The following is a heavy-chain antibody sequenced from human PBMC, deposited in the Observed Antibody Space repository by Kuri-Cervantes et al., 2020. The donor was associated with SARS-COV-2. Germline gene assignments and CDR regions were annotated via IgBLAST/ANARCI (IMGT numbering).Heavy chain of an antibody. Sequence: GGSLRLSWAAPGFTFSSYGMHWVRQAPGKGLEWVAVISYDGSNKYYADSVKGRFTISRDNSKNTLYLQMNSLRAEDTAVYYCAKADYDFWSGRGYYYMDVWGKGTTVTVSS. D-gene: IGHD3-3*01. J-gene: IGHJ6*03. CDR1: GFTFSSYG. CDR3: AKADYDFWSGRGYYYMDV. CDR2: ISYDGSNK. V-gene: IGHV3-30*18.